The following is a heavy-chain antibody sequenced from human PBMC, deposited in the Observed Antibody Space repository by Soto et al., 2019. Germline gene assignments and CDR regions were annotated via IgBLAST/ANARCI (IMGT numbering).Heavy chain of an antibody. D-gene: IGHD2-2*01. CDR1: GCTFIAYY. CDR2: ISSSGSTI. J-gene: IGHJ3*02. CDR3: ARDCSSTSCYGNDDFHI. V-gene: IGHV3-11*01. Sequence: PEESLRLSCAASGCTFIAYYMRWIRQAPWKGLEWVSYISSSGSTIYYADSVKGRFTISRDNAKNSLYLQMNSLRAEDTAVYYCARDCSSTSCYGNDDFHIWGKGIVVTVSS.